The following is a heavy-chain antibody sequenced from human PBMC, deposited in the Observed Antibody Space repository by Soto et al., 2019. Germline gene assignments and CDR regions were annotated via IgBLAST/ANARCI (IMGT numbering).Heavy chain of an antibody. J-gene: IGHJ6*03. CDR3: ARGLVVPAARPGYYYYYMDV. Sequence: GGSLRLSCAASGFTFSSYDMHWVRQATGKGLEWVSAIGTAGDTYYPGSVKGRFTISRENAKNSLYLQMNSLRAGETAVYYCARGLVVPAARPGYYYYYMDVWGKGTTVTVSS. D-gene: IGHD2-2*01. CDR2: IGTAGDT. CDR1: GFTFSSYD. V-gene: IGHV3-13*01.